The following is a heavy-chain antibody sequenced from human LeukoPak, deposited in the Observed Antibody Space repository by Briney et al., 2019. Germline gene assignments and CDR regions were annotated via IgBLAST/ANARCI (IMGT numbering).Heavy chain of an antibody. Sequence: GGSLRLSCAASRFTFSSYSMNWVRQAPGKGLEWVSYISSSSTTTYYADSVKGRFTISRDNAKNSLYLQMNSLRDEGTAVYYCVRWFGELLSLDYWGQGTLVTVSS. CDR1: RFTFSSYS. CDR3: VRWFGELLSLDY. D-gene: IGHD3-10*01. V-gene: IGHV3-48*02. J-gene: IGHJ4*02. CDR2: ISSSSTTT.